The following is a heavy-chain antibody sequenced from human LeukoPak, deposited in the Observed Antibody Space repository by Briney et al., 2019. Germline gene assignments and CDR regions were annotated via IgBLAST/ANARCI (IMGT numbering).Heavy chain of an antibody. V-gene: IGHV4-34*01. CDR2: INHSGST. CDR1: GGSFSGYY. J-gene: IGHJ4*02. CDR3: ARTGNPGGLIDY. Sequence: PSETLSLTCAVYGGSFSGYYWSWIRQPPGKGLEWTGEINHSGSTNYNPSLKSRVTISVDTSKNRFSLKLSSVTAANTAVYYCARTGNPGGLIDYWGQGTLVTVSS. D-gene: IGHD4-23*01.